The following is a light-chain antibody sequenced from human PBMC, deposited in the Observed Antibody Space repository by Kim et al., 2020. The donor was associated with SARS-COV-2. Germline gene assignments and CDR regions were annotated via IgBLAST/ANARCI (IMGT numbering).Light chain of an antibody. CDR3: NSRDTTHFVI. CDR1: SLRRYY. CDR2: GRN. J-gene: IGLJ2*01. V-gene: IGLV3-19*01. Sequence: SSELTQDPAVSVALGQTVKITCQGDSLRRYYASWYQQKPGQAPVLVIYGRNNRPSGIPDRLSGSTSGNTASLIITGAQAEDEADYYCNSRDTTHFVIFGGGTQLTVL.